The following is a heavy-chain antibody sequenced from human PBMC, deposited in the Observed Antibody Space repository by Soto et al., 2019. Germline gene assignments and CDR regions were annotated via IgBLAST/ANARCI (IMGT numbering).Heavy chain of an antibody. Sequence: GGSLRLSCAASGFTFSNAWMSWVRQAPGKGLEWVGRIKSKTDGGTTDYAAPVKGRFTISRDDSKNTLYLQMNSLKTEDTAVYYCTTEPYGDDAFDIWGQGTMVTVSS. D-gene: IGHD3-16*01. CDR2: IKSKTDGGTT. V-gene: IGHV3-15*01. CDR1: GFTFSNAW. CDR3: TTEPYGDDAFDI. J-gene: IGHJ3*02.